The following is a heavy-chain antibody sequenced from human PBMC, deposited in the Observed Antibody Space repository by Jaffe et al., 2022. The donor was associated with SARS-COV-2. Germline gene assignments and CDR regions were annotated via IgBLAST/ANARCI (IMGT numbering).Heavy chain of an antibody. V-gene: IGHV4-31*03. J-gene: IGHJ6*02. CDR1: GGSISSGGYY. CDR2: IYYSGST. CDR3: ARDRNPSPGSWYSNYYYGMDV. Sequence: QVQLQESGPGLVKPSQTLSLTCTVSGGSISSGGYYWSWIRQHPGKGLEWIGYIYYSGSTYYNPSLKSRVTISVDTSKNQFSLKLSSVTAADTAVYYCARDRNPSPGSWYSNYYYGMDVWGQGTTVTVSS. D-gene: IGHD6-13*01.